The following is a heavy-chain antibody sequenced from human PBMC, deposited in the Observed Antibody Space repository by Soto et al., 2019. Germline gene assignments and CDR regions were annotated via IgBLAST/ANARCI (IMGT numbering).Heavy chain of an antibody. CDR1: GFTFTISA. V-gene: IGHV1-58*01. Sequence: GASVKVSCKASGFTFTISAVQWVRQARGQRLEWIGWIVVGSGNTNYAQKFQERVTITRDMSTSTAYMELSSLRSEDTAVYYCAAARGSLYYYDSSGYLLDYWGQGTLVTVSS. D-gene: IGHD3-22*01. CDR2: IVVGSGNT. J-gene: IGHJ4*02. CDR3: AAARGSLYYYDSSGYLLDY.